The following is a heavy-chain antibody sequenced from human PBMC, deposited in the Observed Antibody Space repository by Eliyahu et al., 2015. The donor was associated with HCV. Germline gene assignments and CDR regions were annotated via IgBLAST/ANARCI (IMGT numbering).Heavy chain of an antibody. Sequence: QITLKESGPTLVKPTQTLTLTCTFSGFSISTSXVGVGXIRXPPGKALEWLALIYWNDDKRYSPSLKSRLTITKDTSKNQVVLTMTNMDPVDTATYYCAHILYDSSGYYYYFDYWGQGTLVTVSS. D-gene: IGHD3-22*01. CDR2: IYWNDDK. V-gene: IGHV2-5*01. CDR1: GFSISTSXVG. CDR3: AHILYDSSGYYYYFDY. J-gene: IGHJ4*02.